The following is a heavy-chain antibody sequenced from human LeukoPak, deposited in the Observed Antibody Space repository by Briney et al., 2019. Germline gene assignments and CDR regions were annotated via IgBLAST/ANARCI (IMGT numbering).Heavy chain of an antibody. Sequence: SETLSLTCTVSGGSISSSSYYWGWIRQPPVKGLEWIGSIYYSGSTYYNPSLKSRVTISVDTSKNQFSLKLSSVTAADTAVYYCARGYYYDSSGYSGAFDIWGQGTMVTVSS. V-gene: IGHV4-39*07. CDR3: ARGYYYDSSGYSGAFDI. CDR2: IYYSGST. J-gene: IGHJ3*02. CDR1: GGSISSSSYY. D-gene: IGHD3-22*01.